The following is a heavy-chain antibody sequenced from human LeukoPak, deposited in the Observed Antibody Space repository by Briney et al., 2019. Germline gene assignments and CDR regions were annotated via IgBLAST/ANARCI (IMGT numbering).Heavy chain of an antibody. CDR1: GGSISSYY. CDR2: IYYSGST. V-gene: IGHV4-59*01. D-gene: IGHD3-9*01. CDR3: ARAVKGDYDILTGYYTCAFDI. J-gene: IGHJ3*02. Sequence: SETLSLTCTVSGGSISSYYWSWIRQPPGKGLEWIGYIYYSGSTNYNPSLKSRVTISVDTSKNQFSLKLSSVTAADTAVYYCARAVKGDYDILTGYYTCAFDIWGQGTMVTVSS.